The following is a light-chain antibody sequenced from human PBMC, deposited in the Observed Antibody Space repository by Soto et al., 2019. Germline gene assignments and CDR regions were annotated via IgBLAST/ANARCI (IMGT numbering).Light chain of an antibody. J-gene: IGKJ2*01. V-gene: IGKV3-15*01. CDR2: GAS. Sequence: EIVMTQSPATLSVSPGERVTLSCWASQSVRTNLAWYQQKPGQAPRLLIYGASTRATGIPPRFSGSGSGTDFTLSISRLEPEDFVVYYCQQYSSLPHTFGQGTKVDIK. CDR1: QSVRTN. CDR3: QQYSSLPHT.